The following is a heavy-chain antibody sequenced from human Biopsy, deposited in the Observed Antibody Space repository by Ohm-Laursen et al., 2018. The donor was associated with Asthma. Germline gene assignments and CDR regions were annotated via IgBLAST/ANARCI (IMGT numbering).Heavy chain of an antibody. J-gene: IGHJ5*02. D-gene: IGHD3-22*01. V-gene: IGHV4-30-4*08. Sequence: TLSLTCTVSGGSISSVDYYWCWIRQAPGKGLEWIAYIYSSGDTYCSPSLKGRVSISLDTSKNQFSLRLTSVTAADTAVYYCTRDRTMISKTWGQGNLVTVSS. CDR1: GGSISSVDYY. CDR3: TRDRTMISKT. CDR2: IYSSGDT.